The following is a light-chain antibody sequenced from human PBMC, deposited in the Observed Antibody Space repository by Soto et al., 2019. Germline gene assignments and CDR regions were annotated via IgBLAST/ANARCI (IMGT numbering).Light chain of an antibody. CDR2: GAS. J-gene: IGKJ1*01. CDR1: QNIDMY. Sequence: DIHMTQSPSSLSASVGDTVTITCRASQNIDMYLNWYQQKPGKAPRVLISGASNLQSGVPSRFSGSGSGTDFTLTISGLKSEAFASYFCQHTLHSTPWTFGQGTKVDI. V-gene: IGKV1-39*01. CDR3: QHTLHSTPWT.